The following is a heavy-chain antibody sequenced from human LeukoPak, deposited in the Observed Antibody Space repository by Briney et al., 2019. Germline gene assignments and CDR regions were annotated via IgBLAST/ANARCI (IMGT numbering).Heavy chain of an antibody. CDR2: IIPIFGTA. Sequence: SVKVSCKASGGTFSSYAISWVRQAPGQGLEWMGGIIPIFGTANYAQKFQGRVTITADESTSTAYMELSSLRSEDTAVYYCARENCSGGSCYFDTLAYFDYWSRGTLVTVSS. CDR3: ARENCSGGSCYFDTLAYFDY. D-gene: IGHD2-15*01. J-gene: IGHJ4*02. V-gene: IGHV1-69*01. CDR1: GGTFSSYA.